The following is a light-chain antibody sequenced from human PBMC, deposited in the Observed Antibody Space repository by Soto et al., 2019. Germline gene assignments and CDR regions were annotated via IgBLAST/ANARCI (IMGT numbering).Light chain of an antibody. CDR1: QSVSSNY. J-gene: IGKJ4*01. V-gene: IGKV3-20*01. CDR3: QQYGSSPLT. CDR2: CAS. Sequence: EIVLTQSPGTLSLSPGERATLSCRASQSVSSNYLAWYQQKPGQAPRLRLYCASSRATGIPDRFSGSGSGTDFTLTISRLEPEDCAVFYCQQYGSSPLTFGGRTMVEIK.